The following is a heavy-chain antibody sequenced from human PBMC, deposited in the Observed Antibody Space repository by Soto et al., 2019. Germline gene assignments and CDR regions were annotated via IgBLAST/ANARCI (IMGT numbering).Heavy chain of an antibody. D-gene: IGHD2-15*01. J-gene: IGHJ5*02. Sequence: SVKVSCKASGLTFTNSAVQWVRQARGQRLEWIGWIVVGSGDTKYAQKFQERVTIIRDMSTSTAYMELSSLKSEDTAVYYCATSRTRGCNPAVAHWGQGTPVTVSS. CDR3: ATSRTRGCNPAVAH. V-gene: IGHV1-58*01. CDR2: IVVGSGDT. CDR1: GLTFTNSA.